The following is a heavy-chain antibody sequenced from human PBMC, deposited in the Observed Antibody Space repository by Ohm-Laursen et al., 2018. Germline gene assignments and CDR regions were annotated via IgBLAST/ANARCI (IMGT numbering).Heavy chain of an antibody. CDR2: IWYDGGNK. V-gene: IGHV3-33*08. J-gene: IGHJ3*01. CDR1: GFTFSNYG. CDR3: TRDRSINADFASDF. Sequence: SLRLSCSAPGFTFSNYGMQWVRQAPGKGLEWVADIWYDGGNKYYADSVKGRLTISKDNSKSTLYLQMNDLRVEDTALYYCTRDRSINADFASDFWGQGTMVTVSS. D-gene: IGHD2-2*01.